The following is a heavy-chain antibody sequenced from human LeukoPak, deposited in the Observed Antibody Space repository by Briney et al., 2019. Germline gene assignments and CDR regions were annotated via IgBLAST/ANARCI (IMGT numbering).Heavy chain of an antibody. D-gene: IGHD5-18*01. Sequence: ASVKVSCKASGYTFTSYDINWVRQATGQGLEWMGWMNPNSGNTGYAQKFQGRVTMTRNTSISTAYMELSSLRSEDTAVYYCARGGRIQLWLLMDHWGQGTLVTVSS. CDR3: ARGGRIQLWLLMDH. CDR1: GYTFTSYD. CDR2: MNPNSGNT. V-gene: IGHV1-8*01. J-gene: IGHJ4*02.